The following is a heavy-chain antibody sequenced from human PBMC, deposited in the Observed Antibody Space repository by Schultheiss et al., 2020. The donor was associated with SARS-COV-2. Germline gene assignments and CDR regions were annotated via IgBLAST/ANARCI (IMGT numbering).Heavy chain of an antibody. V-gene: IGHV3-30*07. CDR2: ISYDGSNK. CDR1: GFTFSDYA. CDR3: ARRVWYYGSGSPWYYYYMDV. J-gene: IGHJ6*03. Sequence: GGSLRLSCAASGFTFSDYAMHWVRQAPGKGLEWMTIISYDGSNKYYADSVKGRFTISRDNSKNTLYLQMNSLRAEDTAVYYCARRVWYYGSGSPWYYYYMDVWGKGTTVTVSS. D-gene: IGHD3-10*01.